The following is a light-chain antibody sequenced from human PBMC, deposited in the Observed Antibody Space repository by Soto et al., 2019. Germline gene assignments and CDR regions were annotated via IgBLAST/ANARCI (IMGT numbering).Light chain of an antibody. CDR1: QSIDSY. CDR2: DAS. J-gene: IGKJ4*01. Sequence: EIVLTQSPATLSLSPGERAILSCRASQSIDSYLAWFQQKPGQAPRLLIYDASNRAAGIPVRFSGSGSGTDFILTISSLEPEDFAVYYCQQCNNWPLTFGGGTTVEIK. CDR3: QQCNNWPLT. V-gene: IGKV3-11*01.